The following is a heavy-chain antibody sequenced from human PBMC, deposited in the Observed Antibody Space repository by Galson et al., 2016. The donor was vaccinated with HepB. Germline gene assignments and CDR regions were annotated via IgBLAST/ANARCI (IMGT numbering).Heavy chain of an antibody. J-gene: IGHJ6*02. D-gene: IGHD3-10*01. Sequence: SVKVSCKASGYSFTSYGISWVRQAPGQGLEWMGWISAKNGNTNYAQKLQGRVTMTTDTSTSTAYMELRSLRSDDTAVYYCAREPALLLWFGEVPEGDDGMDVWGQGTTVTVSS. CDR1: GYSFTSYG. V-gene: IGHV1-18*01. CDR3: AREPALLLWFGEVPEGDDGMDV. CDR2: ISAKNGNT.